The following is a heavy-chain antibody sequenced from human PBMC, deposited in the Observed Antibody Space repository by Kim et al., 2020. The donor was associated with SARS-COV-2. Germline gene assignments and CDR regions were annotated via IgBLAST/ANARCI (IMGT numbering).Heavy chain of an antibody. CDR2: INYGGST. Sequence: SETLSLTCTVSGGSISSSSYYWGWIRQPPGMGLEWIGSINYGGSTYYNPSIKSPVTISVDTSKNQFSLKLSSVTAAATAVYYGARQPMTTVTTLYYYYG. D-gene: IGHD4-4*01. CDR3: ARQPMTTVTTLYYYYG. CDR1: GGSISSSSYY. V-gene: IGHV4-39*01. J-gene: IGHJ6*01.